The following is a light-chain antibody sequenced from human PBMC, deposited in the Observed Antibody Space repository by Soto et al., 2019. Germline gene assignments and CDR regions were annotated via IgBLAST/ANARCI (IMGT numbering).Light chain of an antibody. CDR1: QSVSSY. J-gene: IGKJ4*01. Sequence: EIVLTQSPATQSLSPGERATLSCRASQSVSSYLAWYQQKPGQAPRLLIYDASNRATGIPARFSGSGSGTDFTLTITSLEPADFAVYYCQQRSNWPSTFGGGTKVEIK. V-gene: IGKV3-11*01. CDR2: DAS. CDR3: QQRSNWPST.